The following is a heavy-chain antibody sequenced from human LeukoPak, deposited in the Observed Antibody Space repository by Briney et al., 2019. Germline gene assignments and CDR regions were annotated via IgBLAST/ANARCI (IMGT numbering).Heavy chain of an antibody. D-gene: IGHD6-13*01. CDR1: GFTFSSYS. CDR3: AGVAAAGNREISYYHYYGMDV. J-gene: IGHJ6*02. Sequence: GGSLRLSCAASGFTFSSYSMSWVRQAPGKGLEWVSSVSGGSSYIYYADSVKGRFTISRDNAKNLLYLQLNSLRAEDTAVYYCAGVAAAGNREISYYHYYGMDVWGQGTTVTVSS. V-gene: IGHV3-21*01. CDR2: VSGGSSYI.